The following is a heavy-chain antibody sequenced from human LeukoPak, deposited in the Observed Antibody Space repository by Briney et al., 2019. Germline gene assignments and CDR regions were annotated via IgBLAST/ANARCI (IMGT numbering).Heavy chain of an antibody. Sequence: GGSLRLSCAASGFTVSSNYMSWVRQAPGKGLEWVSVIYSGGSTYYADSVKGRFTISRDNSKNTLYLQMNSLRAEDTALYYCARDRRGYGGNFDYWGQGTLVTVSS. CDR1: GFTVSSNY. CDR2: IYSGGST. D-gene: IGHD4-23*01. V-gene: IGHV3-53*01. CDR3: ARDRRGYGGNFDY. J-gene: IGHJ4*02.